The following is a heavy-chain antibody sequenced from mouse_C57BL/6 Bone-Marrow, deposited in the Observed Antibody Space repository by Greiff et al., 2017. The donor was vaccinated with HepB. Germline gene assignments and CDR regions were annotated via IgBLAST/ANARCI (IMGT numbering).Heavy chain of an antibody. J-gene: IGHJ1*03. CDR3: ARTDLGLLRLYWYFDV. CDR2: IYPGSGNT. V-gene: IGHV1-76*01. D-gene: IGHD2-3*01. Sequence: QVQLQQSGAELVRPGASVKLSCKASGYTFTDYYINWVKQRPGQGLEWIARIYPGSGNTYYNEKFKGKATLTAEKSSSTAYMQLSSLTSEDSAVYFCARTDLGLLRLYWYFDVWGTGTTVTVSS. CDR1: GYTFTDYY.